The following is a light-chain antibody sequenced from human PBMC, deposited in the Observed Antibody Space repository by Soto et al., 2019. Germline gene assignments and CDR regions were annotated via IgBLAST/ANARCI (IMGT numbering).Light chain of an antibody. CDR2: SNN. V-gene: IGLV1-44*01. Sequence: QFVLTQPPSASETPGQRVTISCSGSSSNIGSNTVNWYQQLPGTAPKLVVYSNNQRPSGVPDRFSGSKSGSSASLAISGLQSEDEADYYCAAWDDSLNAYVFGTGTKVTVL. CDR3: AAWDDSLNAYV. J-gene: IGLJ1*01. CDR1: SSNIGSNT.